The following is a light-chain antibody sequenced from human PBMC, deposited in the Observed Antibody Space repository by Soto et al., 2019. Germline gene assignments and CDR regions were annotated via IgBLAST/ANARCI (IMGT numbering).Light chain of an antibody. CDR1: QSLSSSY. V-gene: IGKV3-11*01. J-gene: IGKJ5*01. Sequence: IVLTQSPCTLSLSPGETAALSCRASQSLSSSYLAWYQQKPGQAPRLLIYDASNRATGIPARFSGSGSGTDFTLTISSLEPEDFAVYYCQQRSNWPPITFGQGTRLEIK. CDR3: QQRSNWPPIT. CDR2: DAS.